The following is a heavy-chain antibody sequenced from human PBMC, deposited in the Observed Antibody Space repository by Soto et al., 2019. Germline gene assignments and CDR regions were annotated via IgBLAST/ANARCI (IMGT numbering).Heavy chain of an antibody. CDR1: GFDFSSHT. D-gene: IGHD1-26*01. J-gene: IGHJ5*01. CDR3: ARRQVGATKGKSWFDS. Sequence: EVHLLQSGGGLLQPGGSLRLSCSASGFDFSSHTMIWVRQAPGKGLEWVASIGNSGDISNYGDSVEGRFTISRDNSKNTLYLQMNSLRAEDTALYFCARRQVGATKGKSWFDSWGQGTLVTVSS. CDR2: IGNSGDIS. V-gene: IGHV3-23*01.